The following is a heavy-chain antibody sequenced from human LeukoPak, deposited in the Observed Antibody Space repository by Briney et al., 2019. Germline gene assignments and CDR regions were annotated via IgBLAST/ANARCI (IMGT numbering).Heavy chain of an antibody. CDR1: GGSFSGYY. V-gene: IGHV4-34*01. CDR2: INHSGST. Sequence: PSETLSLTCVVYGGSFSGYYWSWIRQPPGKGLEWIGEINHSGSTNYNPSLKSRVTISVDTSKNQFSLKLSSVTAADTAVYYCARGGETDGMDVWGQGTTVTVSS. J-gene: IGHJ6*02. CDR3: ARGGETDGMDV.